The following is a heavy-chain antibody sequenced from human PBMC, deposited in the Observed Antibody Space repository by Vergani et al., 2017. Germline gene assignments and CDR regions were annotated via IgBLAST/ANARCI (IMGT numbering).Heavy chain of an antibody. J-gene: IGHJ4*02. V-gene: IGHV3-21*01. CDR2: ISSSSSYI. CDR1: GFTFSSYS. Sequence: EVQLVESGGGLVKPGGSLRLSCAASGFTFSSYSMNWVRQAPGKGLEWVSSISSSSSYIYYADSVKGRFTNSRDNAKNSLYLQMNSLRAEDTAVYYCASYKRGYSYGQYYFDYWGQGTLVTVSS. D-gene: IGHD5-18*01. CDR3: ASYKRGYSYGQYYFDY.